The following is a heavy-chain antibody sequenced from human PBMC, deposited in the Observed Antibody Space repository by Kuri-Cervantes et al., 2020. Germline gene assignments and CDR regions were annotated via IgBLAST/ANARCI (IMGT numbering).Heavy chain of an antibody. J-gene: IGHJ4*02. CDR3: AKAGRGLVHHYFDY. CDR1: GFTFDDYA. D-gene: IGHD6-19*01. CDR2: ISWNSGSI. Sequence: GGSLRLSCAASGFTFDDYAMHWVRQAPGKGLEWVSGISWNSGSIGYADSVKGRFTISRDNAKNSLYLQMNSLRAEDTAVYYCAKAGRGLVHHYFDYWGQGTLVTVSS. V-gene: IGHV3-9*01.